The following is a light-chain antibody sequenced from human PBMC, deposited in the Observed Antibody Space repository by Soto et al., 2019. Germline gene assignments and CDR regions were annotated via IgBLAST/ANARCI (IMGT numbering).Light chain of an antibody. Sequence: QSALTQPASVSGSPGQSITISCTGTSSDVGRYNLVSWYQQHPGKAPKVIIYEGTKRPSGVSNRFSASKSGNTASLTISGLQAEDEAHYYCCSYGGFSTFVVFGGGTKLTVL. CDR3: CSYGGFSTFVV. J-gene: IGLJ3*02. CDR1: SSDVGRYNL. V-gene: IGLV2-23*03. CDR2: EGT.